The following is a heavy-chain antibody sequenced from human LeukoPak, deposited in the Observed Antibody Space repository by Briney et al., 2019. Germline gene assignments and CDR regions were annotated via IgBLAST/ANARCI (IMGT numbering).Heavy chain of an antibody. CDR2: IYSGGST. V-gene: IGHV3-53*01. D-gene: IGHD3-10*01. Sequence: GGSLRLSCAASGFTVSSNYMSWVRQAPGKGLEWVSVIYSGGSTYYADSVKGRFTISRDNSKNTLYLQMNSLRAEDTAVYYCAKSYYYNSGSWGIFDYWGQGTLVTVSS. CDR1: GFTVSSNY. CDR3: AKSYYYNSGSWGIFDY. J-gene: IGHJ4*02.